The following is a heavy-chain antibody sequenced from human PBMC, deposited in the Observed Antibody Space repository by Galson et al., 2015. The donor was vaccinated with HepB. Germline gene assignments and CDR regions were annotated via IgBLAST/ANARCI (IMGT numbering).Heavy chain of an antibody. V-gene: IGHV1-18*04. Sequence: SVKVSCKASGYTFTDYGFNWVRQAPGQGLEWMGWISSYNGDTDYAQNFQNSVTMTTDTSTNTAYMEVRSLTSADTAVYYCARSGGVSSYYYYGMDVWGQGTTVTVSS. CDR2: ISSYNGDT. CDR3: ARSGGVSSYYYYGMDV. J-gene: IGHJ6*02. CDR1: GYTFTDYG. D-gene: IGHD3-10*01.